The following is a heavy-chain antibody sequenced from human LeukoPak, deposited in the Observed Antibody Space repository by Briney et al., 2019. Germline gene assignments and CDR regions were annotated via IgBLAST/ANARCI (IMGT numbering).Heavy chain of an antibody. CDR2: INPNSGGT. Sequence: ASVKVSCKASGYTFTGYYMHWVRQAPGQGLERMGWINPNSGGTNYAQKFQGRVTMTRDTSISTAYMELSRLRSDDTAVYYCARPGELLEDDAFDIWGQGTMVTVSS. J-gene: IGHJ3*02. CDR3: ARPGELLEDDAFDI. CDR1: GYTFTGYY. V-gene: IGHV1-2*02. D-gene: IGHD1-26*01.